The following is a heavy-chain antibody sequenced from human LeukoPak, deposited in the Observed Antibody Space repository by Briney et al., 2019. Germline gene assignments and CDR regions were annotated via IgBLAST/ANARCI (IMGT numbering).Heavy chain of an antibody. CDR3: ARRRRYCSSTSCYFDY. CDR2: IYYSGTT. Sequence: SETLSLTCTVSGGSISRYYWSWIRQPPGKGLEWIGYIYYSGTTNYNPSLKSRVTISVDTSKNQFSLKLSSVTAADTAVYYCARRRRYCSSTSCYFDYWGQGTLVTVSS. J-gene: IGHJ4*02. V-gene: IGHV4-59*12. D-gene: IGHD2-2*01. CDR1: GGSISRYY.